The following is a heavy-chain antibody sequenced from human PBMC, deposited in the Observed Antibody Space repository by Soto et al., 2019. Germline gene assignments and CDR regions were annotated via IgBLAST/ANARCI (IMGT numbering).Heavy chain of an antibody. V-gene: IGHV3-64*07. J-gene: IGHJ4*02. CDR1: GFTFSNNA. Sequence: ELQLVESGGGLVQPGGSLRLSCIAFGFTFSNNAMHWVRQAPGKGLEYVSGVSSDGNSTYYADSVKGRFTISRENSKNTLYLQMGGLRDDDMAVYYCARSFPPETGGQGTLVTVCS. CDR3: ARSFPPET. D-gene: IGHD3-3*02. CDR2: VSSDGNST.